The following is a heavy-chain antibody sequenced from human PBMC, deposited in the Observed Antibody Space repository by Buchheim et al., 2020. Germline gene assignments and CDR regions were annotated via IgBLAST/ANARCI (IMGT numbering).Heavy chain of an antibody. V-gene: IGHV3-74*01. CDR1: GFTFSSYW. Sequence: EVQLVESGGGLVQPGGSLRLSSAASGFTFSSYWMHWVRQAPGKGLVWVSRINSDGSSTSYADSVKGRFTISRDNAKNTLYLQMNSLRAEDTAVYYCARGHCSGGSCYSDYYYGLDVWGQGTT. D-gene: IGHD2-15*01. J-gene: IGHJ6*02. CDR3: ARGHCSGGSCYSDYYYGLDV. CDR2: INSDGSST.